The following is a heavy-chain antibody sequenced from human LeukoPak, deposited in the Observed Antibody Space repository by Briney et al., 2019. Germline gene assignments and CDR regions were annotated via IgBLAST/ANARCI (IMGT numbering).Heavy chain of an antibody. Sequence: GESLKISCKGSGCSFTSYWIGWVRQMPGKGLEWMGIIYPGDSDTRYSPSFQGQVTISADKSISTAYLQWSSLKASDTAMYYCATQVDTTMVARDYFFDYWGQGTLVTVSS. CDR1: GCSFTSYW. D-gene: IGHD5-18*01. CDR3: ATQVDTTMVARDYFFDY. V-gene: IGHV5-51*01. J-gene: IGHJ4*02. CDR2: IYPGDSDT.